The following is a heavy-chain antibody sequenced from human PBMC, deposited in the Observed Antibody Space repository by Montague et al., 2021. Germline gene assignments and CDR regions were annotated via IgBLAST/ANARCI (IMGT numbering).Heavy chain of an antibody. Sequence: SETLSLTCTVSGGSISSTSYYWGWIRQPPGTGLEWIGSIYYSGSTYYNPSLKSRVTISADTSKNQFSLRLRSVTAADTAVYYCARRMGFVVVTEHDAFDIWGQGTIVTV. V-gene: IGHV4-39*01. D-gene: IGHD2-21*02. CDR2: IYYSGST. CDR1: GGSISSTSYY. CDR3: ARRMGFVVVTEHDAFDI. J-gene: IGHJ3*02.